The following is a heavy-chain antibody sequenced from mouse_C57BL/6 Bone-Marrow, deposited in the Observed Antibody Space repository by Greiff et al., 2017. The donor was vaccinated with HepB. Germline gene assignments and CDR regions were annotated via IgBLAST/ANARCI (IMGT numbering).Heavy chain of an antibody. CDR2: IWTGGGT. J-gene: IGHJ4*01. CDR3: ARYPQLRYYAMDY. CDR1: GFSLTSYA. D-gene: IGHD1-1*01. V-gene: IGHV2-9-1*01. Sequence: VQRVESGPGLVAPSQSLSITCTVSGFSLTSYAISWVRQPPGKGLEWLGVIWTGGGTNYNSALKSRLSISKDNSKSQVFLKMNSLQTDDTARYYCARYPQLRYYAMDYWGQGTSVTVSS.